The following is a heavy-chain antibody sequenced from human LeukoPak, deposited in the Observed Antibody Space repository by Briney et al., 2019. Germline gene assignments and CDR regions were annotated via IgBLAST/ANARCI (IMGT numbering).Heavy chain of an antibody. CDR3: ARDQGSGYYVLDAFDI. Sequence: SETLFLTCTVSGGSISSSSYYWGRIRQPPGKGLEWIGSIYYSGSTYYNPSLKSRVTISVDTSKNQFSLKLSSVTAADTAVYYCARDQGSGYYVLDAFDIWGQGTMVTVSS. J-gene: IGHJ3*02. CDR2: IYYSGST. V-gene: IGHV4-39*07. CDR1: GGSISSSSYY. D-gene: IGHD3-22*01.